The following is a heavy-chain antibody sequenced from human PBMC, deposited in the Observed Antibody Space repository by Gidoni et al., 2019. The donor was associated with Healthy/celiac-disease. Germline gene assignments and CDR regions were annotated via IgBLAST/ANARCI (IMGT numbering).Heavy chain of an antibody. CDR1: GFTFDDYA. D-gene: IGHD2-15*01. J-gene: IGHJ4*02. CDR3: AKDFRGYCSGGSCYSYFDF. Sequence: EVQLVESGGGVVQPGRSLRLSCAASGFTFDDYAMHWVRQAPGKGLELVSGISWNSGSIGYTDSVKGQFTISRDNAKNSLYLQMNSLRAEDTALYYCAKDFRGYCSGGSCYSYFDFWGQGTLVTVSS. CDR2: ISWNSGSI. V-gene: IGHV3-9*01.